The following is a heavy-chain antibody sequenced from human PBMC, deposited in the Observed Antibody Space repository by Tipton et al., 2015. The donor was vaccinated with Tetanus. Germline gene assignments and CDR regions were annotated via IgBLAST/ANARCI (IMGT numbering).Heavy chain of an antibody. D-gene: IGHD6-19*01. J-gene: IGHJ6*02. CDR2: IYYSGST. V-gene: IGHV4-61*01. Sequence: TLSLTCTVSGGSVSSGSYYWSWIRQPPGKGLEWIGYIYYSGSTNYNPSLKSRVTISVDTSKNQFSLKLSSVTAADTAVYYCARAEYSRGWFSTDRDYYYGMDVWGQGTTVTVSS. CDR3: ARAEYSRGWFSTDRDYYYGMDV. CDR1: GGSVSSGSYY.